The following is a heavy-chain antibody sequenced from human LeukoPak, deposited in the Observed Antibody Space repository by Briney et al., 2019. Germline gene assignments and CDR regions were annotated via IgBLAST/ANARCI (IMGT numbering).Heavy chain of an antibody. D-gene: IGHD1-14*01. J-gene: IGHJ6*02. CDR1: GFTFSNYW. CDR3: ARAYNMDV. V-gene: IGHV3-74*01. Sequence: GGSLRLSCAASGFTFSNYWMHWARQAPGKGLVWVSRIKSDGSTTNYADSVRGRFTISRDNGKSTLYLQINSLRAEDTAMYYCARAYNMDVWGQGTTVTVSS. CDR2: IKSDGSTT.